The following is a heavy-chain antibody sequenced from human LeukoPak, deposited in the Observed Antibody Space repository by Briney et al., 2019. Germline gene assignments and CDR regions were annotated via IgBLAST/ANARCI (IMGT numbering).Heavy chain of an antibody. J-gene: IGHJ4*02. Sequence: GGSLRLSCAASGFTFSSYSMNWVRQAPGKGLEWVSSISSSSSNIYYADSVKGRFTISRDNAKNSLYLQMNSLRAEDTAVYYCARDRYSGRYSSSPFYYCGQGTLLTVSS. CDR1: GFTFSSYS. CDR3: ARDRYSGRYSSSPFYY. V-gene: IGHV3-21*01. CDR2: ISSSSSNI. D-gene: IGHD1-26*01.